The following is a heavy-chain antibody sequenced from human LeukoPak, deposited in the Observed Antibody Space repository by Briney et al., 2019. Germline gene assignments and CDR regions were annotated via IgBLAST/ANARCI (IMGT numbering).Heavy chain of an antibody. CDR3: ARRVAARPGSLGY. Sequence: ASVKVSCKASGYTFTGYYMHWVRQAPGQGLEWMGWINPNSGGTNYAQKFQGRVTMTRDTSISTAYMELSRLRSDDTAVYYCARRVAARPGSLGYWGQGTLVTVSS. V-gene: IGHV1-2*02. CDR1: GYTFTGYY. CDR2: INPNSGGT. D-gene: IGHD6-6*01. J-gene: IGHJ4*02.